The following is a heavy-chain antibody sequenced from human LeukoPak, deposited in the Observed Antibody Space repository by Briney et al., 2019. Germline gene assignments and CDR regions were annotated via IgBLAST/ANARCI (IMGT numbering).Heavy chain of an antibody. V-gene: IGHV3-20*04. J-gene: IGHJ5*02. CDR2: INWSGGST. CDR3: ARGAPRGSQGWFDP. CDR1: GFTFDHYG. D-gene: IGHD1-26*01. Sequence: GGSLRLSCAASGFTFDHYGMSWVRQAPGKGLEWVSGINWSGGSTGYADSVKGRFTISRDNAKSFLYLQMNSLRVEDTALYYCARGAPRGSQGWFDPWGQGTLVTVSS.